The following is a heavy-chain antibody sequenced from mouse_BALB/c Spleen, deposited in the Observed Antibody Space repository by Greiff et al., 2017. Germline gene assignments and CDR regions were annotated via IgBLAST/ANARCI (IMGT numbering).Heavy chain of an antibody. CDR3: ARSGYRYDGAY. Sequence: QVQLKESGAELVRPGTSVKVSCKASGYAFTNYLIEWVKQRPGQGLEWIGVINPGSGGTNYNEKFKGKATLTADKSSSTAYMQLSSLTSDDSAVYFCARSGYRYDGAYWGQGTLVTVSA. J-gene: IGHJ3*01. D-gene: IGHD2-14*01. CDR2: INPGSGGT. V-gene: IGHV1-54*01. CDR1: GYAFTNYL.